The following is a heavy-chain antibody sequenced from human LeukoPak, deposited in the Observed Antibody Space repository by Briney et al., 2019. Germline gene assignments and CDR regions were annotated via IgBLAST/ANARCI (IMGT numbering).Heavy chain of an antibody. CDR3: ARDYGGYSNAFDI. CDR1: GGSISSYY. D-gene: IGHD3-22*01. V-gene: IGHV4-59*12. CDR2: IYHSGST. Sequence: SETLSLTCTVSGGSISSYYWSWTRQPPGKGLEWIGEIYHSGSTNYNPSLKSRVTISVDKSKNQFSLKLSSVTAADTAVYYCARDYGGYSNAFDIWGQGTMVTVSS. J-gene: IGHJ3*02.